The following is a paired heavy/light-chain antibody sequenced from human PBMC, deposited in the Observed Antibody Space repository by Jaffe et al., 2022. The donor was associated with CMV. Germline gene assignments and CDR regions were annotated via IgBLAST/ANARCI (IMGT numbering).Heavy chain of an antibody. V-gene: IGHV4-39*01. CDR2: IYYSGST. D-gene: IGHD3-22*01. Sequence: QLQLQESGPGLVKPSETLSLTCTVSGGSISSSSYYWGWIRQPPGKGLEWIGSIYYSGSTYYNPSLKSRVTISVDTSKNQFSLKLSSVTAADTAVYYCATIFYYYDSSAESNWFDPWGQGTLVTVSS. CDR3: ATIFYYYDSSAESNWFDP. CDR1: GGSISSSSYY. J-gene: IGHJ5*02.
Light chain of an antibody. Sequence: DIQMTQSPSSLSASVGDRVTITCRASQSISSYLNWYQQKPGKAPKLLIYAASSLQSGVPSRFSGSGSGTDFTLTISSLQPEDFATYYCQQSYSTFFTFGPGTKVDIK. J-gene: IGKJ3*01. CDR3: QQSYSTFFT. CDR1: QSISSY. V-gene: IGKV1-39*01. CDR2: AAS.